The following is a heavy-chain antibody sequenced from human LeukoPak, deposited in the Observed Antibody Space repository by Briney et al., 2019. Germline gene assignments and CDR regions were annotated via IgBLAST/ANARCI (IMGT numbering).Heavy chain of an antibody. CDR1: GFTFSSYG. CDR3: ARPRVVSPSLDAFDI. Sequence: PGRSLRLSCAASGFTFSSYGIHWVRQAPGKGLEWVAVIWYDGSNKYYADSVKGRFTISRDNSKNTLYLQMNSLRAEDTAVYYCARPRVVSPSLDAFDIWGQGTMVTVSS. V-gene: IGHV3-33*01. CDR2: IWYDGSNK. D-gene: IGHD3-3*01. J-gene: IGHJ3*02.